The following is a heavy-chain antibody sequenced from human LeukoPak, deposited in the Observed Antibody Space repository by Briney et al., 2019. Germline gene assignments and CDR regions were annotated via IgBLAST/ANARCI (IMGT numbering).Heavy chain of an antibody. CDR3: VRDMGALQYFDY. CDR2: IWYDGSNK. J-gene: IGHJ4*02. CDR1: GFTFRNHG. Sequence: GRSLRLSCAASGFTFRNHGMHWIRQAPGKGLEWVAIIWYDGSNKYYAASVNGRFTISRDNSKNTLYLQMNSLRDDDTAVYYCVRDMGALQYFDYWGQGTLVTVSS. V-gene: IGHV3-33*01. D-gene: IGHD3-16*01.